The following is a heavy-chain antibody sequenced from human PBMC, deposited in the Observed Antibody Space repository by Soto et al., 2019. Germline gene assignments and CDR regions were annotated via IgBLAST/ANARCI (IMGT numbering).Heavy chain of an antibody. V-gene: IGHV4-31*03. CDR1: GGSISSGGYY. CDR2: IYYSGST. Sequence: PSETLSLTCTVSGGSISSGGYYWSWIRQHPGKGLEWIGYIYYSGSTYYNPSLKSRVTISVDTSKNQFSLKLSSVTAADTAVYYCARAGCDILTGYYTQTSEFDYWGQGTLVTVSS. CDR3: ARAGCDILTGYYTQTSEFDY. D-gene: IGHD3-9*01. J-gene: IGHJ4*02.